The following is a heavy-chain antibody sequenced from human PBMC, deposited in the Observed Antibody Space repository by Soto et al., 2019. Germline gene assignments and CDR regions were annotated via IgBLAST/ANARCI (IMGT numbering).Heavy chain of an antibody. V-gene: IGHV2-5*02. CDR3: AHRRGDFLTGHYYFDY. Sequence: SGPTLVNPTQTLTLTCTFSGFSLNTRGVGVGWIRQPPGKALEWLALISWDGEKRYSPSLKSRLTITKDTSENQVVLTMTNMEPVDTATFYCAHRRGDFLTGHYYFDYGGQGTLVTVSS. CDR2: ISWDGEK. CDR1: GFSLNTRGVG. J-gene: IGHJ4*02. D-gene: IGHD3-9*01.